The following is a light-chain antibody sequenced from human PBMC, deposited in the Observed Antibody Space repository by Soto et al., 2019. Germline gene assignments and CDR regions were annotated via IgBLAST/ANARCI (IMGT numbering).Light chain of an antibody. Sequence: QSALTQPASVSASPGQSITISCTGTSSDIGGYIYVSWYQHHPGKAPRLMIYEVSSRPSGVSNRFSGSKSGNTASLTISGLQDEDEAQYYCSSYSSANTVIFGGGTQLTVL. CDR1: SSDIGGYIY. V-gene: IGLV2-14*01. CDR3: SSYSSANTVI. CDR2: EVS. J-gene: IGLJ2*01.